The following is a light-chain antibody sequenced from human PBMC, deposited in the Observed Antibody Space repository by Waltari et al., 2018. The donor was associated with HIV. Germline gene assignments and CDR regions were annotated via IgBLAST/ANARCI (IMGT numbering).Light chain of an antibody. J-gene: IGLJ2*01. Sequence: QSALTQPASVSGSPGQSITISCTGTSSDVGTYTYVSWYQQHPGNAPQLMIYDVRNRPSGVSDRFSGSKSGNTASLIISGLQAEDEADYYCSSYASGRTLVFGGGTRLTVL. V-gene: IGLV2-14*03. CDR3: SSYASGRTLV. CDR2: DVR. CDR1: SSDVGTYTY.